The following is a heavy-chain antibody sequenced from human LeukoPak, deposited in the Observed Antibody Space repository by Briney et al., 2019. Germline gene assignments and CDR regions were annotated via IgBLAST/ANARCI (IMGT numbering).Heavy chain of an antibody. V-gene: IGHV5-51*01. CDR2: IWPGDSQT. D-gene: IGHD5-18*01. CDR1: GYSFTNSW. J-gene: IGHJ4*02. Sequence: GESLKISCKGSGYSFTNSWIGWVRQMSGKGLEWMGIIWPGDSQTTYSPSFQGQVTISVDRSISTAYLQWSSLKASDTAMYYCARHLPYSSGGHYFAHWGQGTLVTVSS. CDR3: ARHLPYSSGGHYFAH.